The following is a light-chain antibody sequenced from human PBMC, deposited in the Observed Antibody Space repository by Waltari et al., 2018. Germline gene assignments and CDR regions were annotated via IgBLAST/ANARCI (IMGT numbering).Light chain of an antibody. CDR2: DTS. CDR1: QSVTRY. Sequence: EIVLTQSPGTLSLSPGERATLSCRASQSVTRYLAWYQQKPGLAPRTRIDDTSNRATGIPARFIGRGSGTDFSLTFTSLESEDFAVYYCQRRADWPLTFGGGTKVEIK. CDR3: QRRADWPLT. V-gene: IGKV3-11*01. J-gene: IGKJ4*01.